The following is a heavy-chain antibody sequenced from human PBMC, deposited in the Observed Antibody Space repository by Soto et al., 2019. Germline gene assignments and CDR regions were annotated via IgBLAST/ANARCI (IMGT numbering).Heavy chain of an antibody. Sequence: ASVKVSCKASGYTFTSYDISCVRQATGQGLEWMGWMNPNSGNTGYAQKFQGRVTMTRNTSISTAYMELSSLRSEDTAVYYCARQYDFWSGYRDWGQGTLVTVSS. V-gene: IGHV1-8*01. CDR3: ARQYDFWSGYRD. CDR2: MNPNSGNT. CDR1: GYTFTSYD. J-gene: IGHJ4*02. D-gene: IGHD3-3*01.